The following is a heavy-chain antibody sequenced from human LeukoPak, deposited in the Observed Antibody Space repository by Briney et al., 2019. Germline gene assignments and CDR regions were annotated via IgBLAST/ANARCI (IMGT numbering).Heavy chain of an antibody. CDR3: AKQSGGSCYYGMDV. Sequence: GGSLRLSCAASGFTFSSYAMSWVRQAPGKGLEWVSAISGSGGSTYYADSVKGRFTISRDNSKNTLYLQMNSLRAEDTAVYYCAKQSGGSCYYGMDVWGQGTTVTVSS. CDR1: GFTFSSYA. D-gene: IGHD2-15*01. V-gene: IGHV3-23*01. J-gene: IGHJ6*02. CDR2: ISGSGGST.